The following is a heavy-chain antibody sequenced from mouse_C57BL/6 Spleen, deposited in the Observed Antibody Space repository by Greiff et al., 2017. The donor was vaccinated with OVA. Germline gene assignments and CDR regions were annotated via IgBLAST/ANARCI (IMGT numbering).Heavy chain of an antibody. J-gene: IGHJ3*01. CDR1: GYTFTSYW. D-gene: IGHD1-1*01. CDR2: IHPNRGST. V-gene: IGHV1-64*01. Sequence: QVQLQQPGAELVKPGASVKLSCKASGYTFTSYWMHWVKQRPGQGLEWIGLIHPNRGSTNYNEKFKSKATLTVDKSSSTAYMQLSILTSEDSAVYYCARYGSSYGFAYWGQGTLVTVSA. CDR3: ARYGSSYGFAY.